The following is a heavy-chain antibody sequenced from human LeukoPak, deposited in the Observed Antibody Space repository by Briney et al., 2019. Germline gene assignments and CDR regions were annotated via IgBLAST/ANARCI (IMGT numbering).Heavy chain of an antibody. CDR3: KARGFGELFRYYYYYGMDV. Sequence: GGSLRLSCAASGFTFSNAWMSWVRQAPGKGLEWVGRIKSKTDGGTTDYAAPVKGRFTITRDDSKNTLYLQMNSLKTEDTAVYYCKARGFGELFRYYYYYGMDVWGQGTTVTVSS. CDR2: IKSKTDGGTT. J-gene: IGHJ6*02. V-gene: IGHV3-15*01. CDR1: GFTFSNAW. D-gene: IGHD3-10*01.